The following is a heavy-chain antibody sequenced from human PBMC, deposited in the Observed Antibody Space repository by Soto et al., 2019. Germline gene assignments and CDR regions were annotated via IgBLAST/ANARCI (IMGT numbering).Heavy chain of an antibody. CDR2: ISYDGSNK. D-gene: IGHD2-8*01. CDR3: AKDGVLYYFLGMDV. CDR1: GFTFSSYG. V-gene: IGHV3-30*18. J-gene: IGHJ6*02. Sequence: QVQLVESGGGVVQPGRSLRLSCAASGFTFSSYGMHWVRQAPGKGLEWVAVISYDGSNKYYADSVKGRFTISRDNSKNTLYLQMNSLRAEDTAVYYCAKDGVLYYFLGMDVCGQGTTVTVSS.